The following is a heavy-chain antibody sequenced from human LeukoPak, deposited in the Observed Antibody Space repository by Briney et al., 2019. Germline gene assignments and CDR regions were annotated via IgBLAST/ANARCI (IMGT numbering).Heavy chain of an antibody. V-gene: IGHV1-18*01. J-gene: IGHJ4*02. D-gene: IGHD3-22*01. CDR3: ARDRVLGMIVVVSDY. CDR2: ISAYNGNT. CDR1: GYTFTSYG. Sequence: GSVKVSCKASGYTFTSYGISWVRQAPGQGLEWMGWISAYNGNTNYAQKLQGRVTMTTDTSTSTAYMELRSLRSDDTAVYYCARDRVLGMIVVVSDYWGQGTLVTVSS.